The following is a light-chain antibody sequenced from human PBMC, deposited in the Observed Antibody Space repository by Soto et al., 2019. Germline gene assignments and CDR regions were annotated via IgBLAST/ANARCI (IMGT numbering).Light chain of an antibody. Sequence: EVVLTQSPGTLSLSPGERATLSCRASQSVRTSVVTWYQHQPGQAPRLLIYGAFNRATDIPDRFSGSGSGTDFTLTISRLEAEDFAVYYCQHCGNSRYTFGQGTRLEIK. CDR1: QSVRTSV. J-gene: IGKJ2*01. CDR3: QHCGNSRYT. CDR2: GAF. V-gene: IGKV3-20*01.